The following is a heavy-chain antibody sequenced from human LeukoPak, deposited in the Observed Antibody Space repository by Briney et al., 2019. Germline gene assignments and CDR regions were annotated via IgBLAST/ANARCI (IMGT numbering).Heavy chain of an antibody. CDR2: NSGGSS. D-gene: IGHD6-19*01. V-gene: IGHV3-23*01. CDR1: GFTFSTYG. J-gene: IGHJ4*02. CDR3: AKDLGSSGWYIDY. Sequence: GGSLRLACAASGFTFSTYGVYWVRQAPGKWLEWVSSNSGGSSYYADSVKGRFTISRDNSKNTLYLQMNSLRAEDTAVYYCAKDLGSSGWYIDYWGQGTLVTVSS.